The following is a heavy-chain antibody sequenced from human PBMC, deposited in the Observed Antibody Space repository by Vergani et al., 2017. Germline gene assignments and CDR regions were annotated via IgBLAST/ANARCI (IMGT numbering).Heavy chain of an antibody. CDR3: AGSSIAAAPQAFDY. CDR1: GYSISSGYY. D-gene: IGHD6-13*01. CDR2: IYHSGST. Sequence: QVQLQESGPGLVKPSETLSLPCTVSGYSISSGYYWGWIRQPPGKGLEWIGSIYHSGSTYYNPSLKSRVTISVDTSKNQFSLKLSSVTAADTAVYYCAGSSIAAAPQAFDYWGQGTLVTVSS. J-gene: IGHJ4*02. V-gene: IGHV4-38-2*02.